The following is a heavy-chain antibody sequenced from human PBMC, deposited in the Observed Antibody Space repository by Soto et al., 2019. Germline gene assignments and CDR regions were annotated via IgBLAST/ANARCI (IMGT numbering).Heavy chain of an antibody. CDR1: GFPFSSYS. CDR2: ISSSSTI. CDR3: AREALTSTALDY. D-gene: IGHD2-21*02. V-gene: IGHV3-48*01. J-gene: IGHJ4*02. Sequence: GGSLRLSCAASGFPFSSYSMNWVRQAPGKGLEWVSYISSSSTIYYADSVKGRFTISRDNAKNSLYLQMNSLRAEDTAVYYCAREALTSTALDYWGQGTLVTVSS.